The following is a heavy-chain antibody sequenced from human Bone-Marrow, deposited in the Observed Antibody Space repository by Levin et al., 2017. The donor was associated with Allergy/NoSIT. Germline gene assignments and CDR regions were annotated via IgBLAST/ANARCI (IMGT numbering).Heavy chain of an antibody. CDR3: ARGRYCSNTSCYRSYYFDY. J-gene: IGHJ4*02. CDR2: IGNAGDT. D-gene: IGHD2-2*01. CDR1: GFTFTRYD. V-gene: IGHV3-13*01. Sequence: GASVKVSCAASGFTFTRYDMHWVRQATGKGLEWVSGIGNAGDTYYPDSVKGRFTISREDAEDSLYLQMNSLRAGDTAVYYCARGRYCSNTSCYRSYYFDYWGQGILVTVSS.